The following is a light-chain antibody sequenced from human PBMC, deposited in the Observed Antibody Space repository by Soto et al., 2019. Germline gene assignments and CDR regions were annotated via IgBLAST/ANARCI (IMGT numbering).Light chain of an antibody. Sequence: EIVLTQSPGTLSLSPGERATLSCRASQSVSSSYLAWYQQKPGQAPRLLIYGASSRATVIPARFSGSGSGTDFTLTISSLEPEDFAVYYCQQRSNWPITFGQGTRLEIK. CDR2: GAS. J-gene: IGKJ5*01. V-gene: IGKV3D-20*02. CDR3: QQRSNWPIT. CDR1: QSVSSSY.